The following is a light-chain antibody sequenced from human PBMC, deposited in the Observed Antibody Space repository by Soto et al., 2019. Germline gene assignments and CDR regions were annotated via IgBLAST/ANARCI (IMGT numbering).Light chain of an antibody. CDR3: MQALQTPYT. CDR2: WGS. Sequence: DIVMTQSPLSLPVTPGEPASISCRSSQSLLHSNGYTYLDWYLQKPGQSPQLLIYWGSNRASGVPDRFSGSGSGTDFTLKISRVEAEDVGVYYCMQALQTPYTLGQGTKLEI. V-gene: IGKV2-28*01. CDR1: QSLLHSNGYTY. J-gene: IGKJ2*01.